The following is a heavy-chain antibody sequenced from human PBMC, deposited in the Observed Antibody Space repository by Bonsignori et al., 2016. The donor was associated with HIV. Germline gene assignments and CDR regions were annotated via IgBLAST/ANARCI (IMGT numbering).Heavy chain of an antibody. Sequence: SETLSLTCTVSGDSLSTHYWSWIRQSPQKGLEWIGYIYYSGSTNYNPSLKSRVTLSLDTSKSQFSLKVKSVTAADTALYYCARVRRRDGYNFDYWGQGILVTVSS. D-gene: IGHD5-24*01. CDR1: GDSLSTHY. CDR2: IYYSGST. CDR3: ARVRRRDGYNFDY. J-gene: IGHJ4*02. V-gene: IGHV4-59*11.